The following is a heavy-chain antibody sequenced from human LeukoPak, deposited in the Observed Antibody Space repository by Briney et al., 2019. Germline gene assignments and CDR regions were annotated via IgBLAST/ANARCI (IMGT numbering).Heavy chain of an antibody. D-gene: IGHD2-15*01. CDR2: IIPIFGTA. CDR3: ARGQTYCSGGSCYQLSYAFDI. Sequence: SVKVSCKASGGTFSSYAISWVRQAPGQGLEWMGGIIPIFGTANYAQKFQSRVTITADKSTSTAYMELSSLRSEDTAVYYCARGQTYCSGGSCYQLSYAFDIWGQGTMVTVSS. J-gene: IGHJ3*02. CDR1: GGTFSSYA. V-gene: IGHV1-69*06.